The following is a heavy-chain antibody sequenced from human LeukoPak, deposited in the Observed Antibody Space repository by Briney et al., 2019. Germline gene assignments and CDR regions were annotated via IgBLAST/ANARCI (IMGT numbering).Heavy chain of an antibody. CDR2: IYSGRST. CDR3: ARLYCSGGSCYSGYYYYGMDV. J-gene: IGHJ6*02. D-gene: IGHD2-15*01. V-gene: IGHV3-66*04. CDR1: GFIVRSNY. Sequence: GGSIRLSFATSGFIVRSNYMNWVGQAEVSVLQLVSVIYSGRSTYYADSVKGRFTISRDNSKNTLYLQMNSLRAEDTAVYYCARLYCSGGSCYSGYYYYGMDVWGQGTTVTVSS.